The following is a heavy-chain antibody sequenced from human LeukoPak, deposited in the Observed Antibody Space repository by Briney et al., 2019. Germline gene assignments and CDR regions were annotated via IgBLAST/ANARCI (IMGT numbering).Heavy chain of an antibody. J-gene: IGHJ4*02. V-gene: IGHV4-61*02. Sequence: SETLSLTCTVSGGSISSGSYYWSWIRQPAGKGLEWIGRIYTSGSTNYNPSLKSRVTISVDTSKNRFSLKLSSVTAADTAVYYCARGETIRVFDYWGQGTLVTVSS. CDR2: IYTSGST. CDR1: GGSISSGSYY. CDR3: ARGETIRVFDY. D-gene: IGHD1-14*01.